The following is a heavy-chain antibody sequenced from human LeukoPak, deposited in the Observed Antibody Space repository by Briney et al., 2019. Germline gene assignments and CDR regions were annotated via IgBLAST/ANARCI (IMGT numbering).Heavy chain of an antibody. CDR2: ISASGDSR. CDR3: AKDPPGGDYWVWFDP. J-gene: IGHJ5*02. Sequence: GGSLRLSCAASGVTFNSYGMIWVRQAPGQGLEWVSGISASGDSRYYADSVKGRFTISRDNSKNTLYLQMNSLRAEDTAVYYCAKDPPGGDYWVWFDPWGQGTLVTVSS. D-gene: IGHD2-21*02. CDR1: GVTFNSYG. V-gene: IGHV3-23*01.